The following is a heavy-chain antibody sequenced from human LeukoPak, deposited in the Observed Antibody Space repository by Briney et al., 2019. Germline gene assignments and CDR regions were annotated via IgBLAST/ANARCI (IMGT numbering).Heavy chain of an antibody. D-gene: IGHD4-17*01. CDR3: ATVTDYDYDAFDI. CDR2: ISYDGSNK. Sequence: GGSLRPSCAASGFTFSSYAMHWVRQAPGKGLEWVAVISYDGSNKYYADSVEGRFTISRDNSKNTLYLQMNSLRAEDTAVYYCATVTDYDYDAFDIWGQGTMVTVSS. V-gene: IGHV3-30-3*01. J-gene: IGHJ3*02. CDR1: GFTFSSYA.